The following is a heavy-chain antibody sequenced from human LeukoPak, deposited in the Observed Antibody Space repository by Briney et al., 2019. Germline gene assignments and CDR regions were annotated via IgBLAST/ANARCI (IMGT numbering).Heavy chain of an antibody. D-gene: IGHD4-17*01. CDR2: INHSGYT. CDR1: GVSFNDYY. CDR3: TRMTTGHDY. V-gene: IGHV4-34*01. J-gene: IGHJ4*02. Sequence: PSETLSFTCAVSGVSFNDYYWSWVRQTPGKGLEWIGEINHSGYTNDSPSLKSRVTLSIDTSRKQFSLNLRSVTVADTGIYYCTRMTTGHDYWGQGTLVTVSS.